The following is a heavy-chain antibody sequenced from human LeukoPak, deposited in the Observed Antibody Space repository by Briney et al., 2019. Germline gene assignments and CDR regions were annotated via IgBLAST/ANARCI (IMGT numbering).Heavy chain of an antibody. CDR3: ARDSRVRDKSWYVRTYYFDY. CDR1: GGSISSSNW. V-gene: IGHV4-4*02. Sequence: SETLSLTCAVSGGSISSSNWWSWVRQPPGKGLEWIGEIYHSGSTNYNPSLKSRVTISVDKSKNQFSLKLSSVTAADTAVYYCARDSRVRDKSWYVRTYYFDYWAREPWSPSPQ. J-gene: IGHJ4*02. D-gene: IGHD6-13*01. CDR2: IYHSGST.